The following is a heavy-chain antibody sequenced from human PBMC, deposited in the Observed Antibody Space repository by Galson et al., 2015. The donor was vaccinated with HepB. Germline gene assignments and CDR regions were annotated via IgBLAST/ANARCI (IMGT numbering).Heavy chain of an antibody. V-gene: IGHV3-30*02. CDR3: AKAAGDYYGSGRYRPYYYGMDV. CDR2: IRYDGSNK. CDR1: GFTFSSYG. Sequence: SLRLSCAASGFTFSSYGMHWVRQAPGKGLEWVAFIRYDGSNKYYADYVKGRFTISRDNSKNTLYLQMNSLRAEDTAVYYCAKAAGDYYGSGRYRPYYYGMDVWGQGTTVTVSS. J-gene: IGHJ6*02. D-gene: IGHD3-10*01.